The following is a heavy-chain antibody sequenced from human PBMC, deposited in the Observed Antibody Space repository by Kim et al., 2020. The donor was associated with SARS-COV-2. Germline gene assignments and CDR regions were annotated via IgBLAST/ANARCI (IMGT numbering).Heavy chain of an antibody. CDR3: AREGSGSSGWSWFDP. CDR2: ISSSSSYI. D-gene: IGHD6-19*01. CDR1: GFTFSSYS. Sequence: GGSLRLSCAASGFTFSSYSMNWVRQAPGKGLEWVSSISSSSSYIYYADSVKGRFTISRDNAKNSLYLQMNSLRAEDTAGYYCAREGSGSSGWSWFDPWGQGTLVTVSS. J-gene: IGHJ5*02. V-gene: IGHV3-21*01.